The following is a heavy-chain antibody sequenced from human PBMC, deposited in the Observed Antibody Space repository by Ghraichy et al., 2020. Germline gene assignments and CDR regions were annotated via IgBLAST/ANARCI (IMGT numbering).Heavy chain of an antibody. CDR2: IKGDASDK. V-gene: IGHV3-7*03. J-gene: IGHJ4*02. CDR3: AREAYGDGGYMTYSSLDY. D-gene: IGHD3-22*01. Sequence: GGSLRLSCAASGFTFSNSYMHWVRQAPGKGLEWVANIKGDASDKYYVDSVKGRFVISRDNAKNSLYLQMNSLRAEDTAVYYCAREAYGDGGYMTYSSLDYWGRGTLVTVSS. CDR1: GFTFSNSY.